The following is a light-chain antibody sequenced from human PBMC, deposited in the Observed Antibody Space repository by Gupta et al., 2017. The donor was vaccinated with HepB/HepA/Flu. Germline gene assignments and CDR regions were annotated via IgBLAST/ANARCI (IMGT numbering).Light chain of an antibody. J-gene: IGLJ3*02. CDR3: RLYMVSGIWV. CDR2: CTD. V-gene: IGLV8-61*01. CDR1: SSSASFTHY. Sequence: TVVTQEPSFSVSPGRTVTLTSDLTSSSASFTHYPSWYSQTPGQAPRTLIFCTDVRSSGVPARLSGSILGSKAALPITGAQADDESNYYCRLYMVSGIWVFGGGTKLTVL.